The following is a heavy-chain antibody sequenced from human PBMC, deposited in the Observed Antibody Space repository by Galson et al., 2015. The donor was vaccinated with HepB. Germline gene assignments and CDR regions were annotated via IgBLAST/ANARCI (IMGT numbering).Heavy chain of an antibody. D-gene: IGHD6-13*01. J-gene: IGHJ4*02. CDR1: GFTFSDYY. CDR3: ARFLISAAGTFDY. CDR2: ISSSSSYT. V-gene: IGHV3-11*06. Sequence: SLRLSCAASGFTFSDYYMSWIRQAPGKGLEWVSYISSSSSYTNYADSVKGRFTISRDNAKNSLYLQMNSLRAEDTAVYYCARFLISAAGTFDYWGQGTLVTVSS.